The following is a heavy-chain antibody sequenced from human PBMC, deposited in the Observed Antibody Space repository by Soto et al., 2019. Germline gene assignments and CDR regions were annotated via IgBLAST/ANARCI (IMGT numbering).Heavy chain of an antibody. CDR1: GFTFSDYA. D-gene: IGHD6-6*01. J-gene: IGHJ4*02. CDR3: AIERSHSSSPYFEY. CDR2: ISYDGSNK. Sequence: QVQLVESGGGVVQPGRSLRLSCAASGFTFSDYALHWVRQAPGKGLEWVAVISYDGSNKYYADSVKGRFTVSRDNSKNTLYLQMISLRAEDTAVYYCAIERSHSSSPYFEYGGQGNLVTVSS. V-gene: IGHV3-30-3*01.